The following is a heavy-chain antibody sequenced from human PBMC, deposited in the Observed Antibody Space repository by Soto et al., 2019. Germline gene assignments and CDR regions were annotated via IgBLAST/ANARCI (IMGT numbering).Heavy chain of an antibody. D-gene: IGHD6-19*01. J-gene: IGHJ4*02. CDR1: GGTFSSYT. Sequence: QVQLVQSGAEVKKPGSSVKVSCKASGGTFSSYTISWVRQAPGQGLEWMGRIIPILGIANYAQKFKGRVTITADKSTSTAYMELSSLRSEDTAVYYCARMGEDSSSPFDYWGQGTLVTVSS. CDR2: IIPILGIA. V-gene: IGHV1-69*02. CDR3: ARMGEDSSSPFDY.